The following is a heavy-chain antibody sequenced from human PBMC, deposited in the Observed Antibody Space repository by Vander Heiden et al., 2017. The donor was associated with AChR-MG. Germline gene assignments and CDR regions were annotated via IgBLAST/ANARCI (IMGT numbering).Heavy chain of an antibody. J-gene: IGHJ4*02. CDR1: GFSLSTSGVG. CDR3: AHSPYYYDSSGFSYYFDY. V-gene: IGHV2-5*01. Sequence: QITLKESCPTLVKPTQTLTLTCTFSGFSLSTSGVGVGWIRQPPGKALEWLGLIYWNDDKRYSPSLKSRLTITKDTSKNQVVLTMTNMDPVDTATYYCAHSPYYYDSSGFSYYFDYWGQGTLVTVSS. CDR2: IYWNDDK. D-gene: IGHD3-22*01.